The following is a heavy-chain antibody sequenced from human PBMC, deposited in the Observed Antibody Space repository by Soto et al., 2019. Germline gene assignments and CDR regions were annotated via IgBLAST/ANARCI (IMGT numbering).Heavy chain of an antibody. Sequence: PGGSLRLSCAASGFTFSSYSMNWVRQAPGKGLEWVSSISSSSSYIYYADSVKGRFTISRDNAKNSLYLQMNSLRAEDTAVYYCARDGGYCSGGSCWKYNWSTPGAREPWSPSPQ. J-gene: IGHJ5*02. D-gene: IGHD2-15*01. CDR1: GFTFSSYS. CDR3: ARDGGYCSGGSCWKYNWSTP. V-gene: IGHV3-21*06. CDR2: ISSSSSYI.